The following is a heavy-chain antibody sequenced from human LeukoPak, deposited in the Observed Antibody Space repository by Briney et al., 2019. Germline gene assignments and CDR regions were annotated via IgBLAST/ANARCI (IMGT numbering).Heavy chain of an antibody. CDR3: AREQGYSYAPRGYFDY. CDR2: ISSSSSYI. J-gene: IGHJ4*02. CDR1: GFTFSSYS. Sequence: GGSLRLSCAASGFTFSSYSMNWVRQAPGKGLEWVSSISSSSSYIYYADSVKGRFTISRDNAKNSLYLQMNSLRAEDTAVYYCAREQGYSYAPRGYFDYCGQGTLVTVSS. D-gene: IGHD5-18*01. V-gene: IGHV3-21*01.